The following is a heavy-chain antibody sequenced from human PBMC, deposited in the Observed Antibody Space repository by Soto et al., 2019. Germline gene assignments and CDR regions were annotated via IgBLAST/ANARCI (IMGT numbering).Heavy chain of an antibody. V-gene: IGHV3-21*01. Sequence: EVQLVESGGGLVKPGGSLRLSCAASGFTFSSYSMNWVRQAPGKGLEWVSSISSSSSYIYYADSVKGRFTISRDNAKNSLYIQMNSLRAEDTAVYYCASSEPLLNFNWFAHAFEIWCQGPMVTLSS. D-gene: IGHD3-9*01. CDR2: ISSSSSYI. J-gene: IGHJ3*02. CDR1: GFTFSSYS. CDR3: ASSEPLLNFNWFAHAFEI.